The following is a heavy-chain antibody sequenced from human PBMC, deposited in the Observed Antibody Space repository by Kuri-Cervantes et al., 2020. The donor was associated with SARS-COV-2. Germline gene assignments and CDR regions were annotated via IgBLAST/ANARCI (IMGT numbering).Heavy chain of an antibody. CDR2: INPNRGDT. Sequence: ASVKVSCKASGYIFTGYCIHWVRQAPGQGLEWMGWINPNRGDTNYAQRFQGRVTMTRDTSSTTAYMELVSLRSDDTAVYYCARMGPLSNMIVYDALDIWGQGTMVTVSS. CDR1: GYIFTGYC. V-gene: IGHV1-2*02. J-gene: IGHJ3*02. D-gene: IGHD3-22*01. CDR3: ARMGPLSNMIVYDALDI.